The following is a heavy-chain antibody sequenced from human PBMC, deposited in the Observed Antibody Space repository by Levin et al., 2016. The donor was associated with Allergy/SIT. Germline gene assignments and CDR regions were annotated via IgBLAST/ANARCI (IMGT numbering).Heavy chain of an antibody. J-gene: IGHJ4*02. D-gene: IGHD3-16*02. CDR3: AGGGGAMVPR. CDR2: IYYSGST. Sequence: WIRQPPGKGLEWIGYIYYSGSTYYNPSLKSRVTISVDTSKNQFSLKLSSVTAADTAVYYCAGGGGAMVPRWGQGTLVTVSS. V-gene: IGHV4-31*02.